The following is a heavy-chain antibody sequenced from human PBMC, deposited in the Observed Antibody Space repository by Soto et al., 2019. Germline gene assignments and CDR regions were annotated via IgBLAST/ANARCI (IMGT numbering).Heavy chain of an antibody. CDR1: CGSISSSTYD. V-gene: IGHV4-39*01. CDR3: VYLSTSSYTMDV. CDR2: IYYSGST. Sequence: KPSETLSLTCTVSCGSISSSTYDWGSIRQPPVKGLEWIGTIYYSGSTYSNPSLKSRVTISVYTSTNQFSLKVTSVTAADTSIYYCVYLSTSSYTMDVWGHGTTVTDSS. D-gene: IGHD3-16*02. J-gene: IGHJ6*02.